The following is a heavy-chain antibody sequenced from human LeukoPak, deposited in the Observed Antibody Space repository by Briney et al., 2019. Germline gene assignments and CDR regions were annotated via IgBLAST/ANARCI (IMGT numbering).Heavy chain of an antibody. V-gene: IGHV3-48*03. D-gene: IGHD6-13*01. CDR2: ISSSGSTI. Sequence: GGSLRLSCAASGFTFSSYEMNWVRQAPGKGLEWVSYISSSGSTIYYADSVKGRFTISRDNAKNSLYLQINSLRAEDTAFYYCASLTAAAPYYYYYMDVWGKGTTVTVSS. CDR1: GFTFSSYE. CDR3: ASLTAAAPYYYYYMDV. J-gene: IGHJ6*03.